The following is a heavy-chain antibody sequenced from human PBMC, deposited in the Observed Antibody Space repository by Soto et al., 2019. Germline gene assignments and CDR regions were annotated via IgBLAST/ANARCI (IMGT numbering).Heavy chain of an antibody. Sequence: QVTLKESGPVLVKPTETLTLTCTVSGFSLSNARMGVSWIRQPPGKALEWLAHIFSNDEKSYSTSLKSRLTISKDTSKSLVVLTMTNMDPVVTATYYCARIGDDSSGYYDFQHWGQGTLVTVSS. CDR3: ARIGDDSSGYYDFQH. D-gene: IGHD3-22*01. CDR2: IFSNDEK. V-gene: IGHV2-26*01. CDR1: GFSLSNARMG. J-gene: IGHJ1*01.